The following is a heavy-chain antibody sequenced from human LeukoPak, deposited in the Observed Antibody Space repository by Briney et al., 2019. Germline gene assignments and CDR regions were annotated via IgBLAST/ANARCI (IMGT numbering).Heavy chain of an antibody. CDR3: ARGDYGGWAEYFLH. V-gene: IGHV1-69*13. J-gene: IGHJ1*01. CDR1: GGTFSTYS. Sequence: SVKVSCKASGGTFSTYSINWVRQAPGQGLEWMEGIIPMFGATNHALSFQGRVTFTADESTSTAYMELSSLRSEDTAVYYCARGDYGGWAEYFLHWGQGTLVIVSS. CDR2: IIPMFGAT. D-gene: IGHD4-23*01.